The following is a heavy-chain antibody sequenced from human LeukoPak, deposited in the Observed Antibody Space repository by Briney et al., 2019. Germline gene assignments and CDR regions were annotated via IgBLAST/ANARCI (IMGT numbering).Heavy chain of an antibody. J-gene: IGHJ4*02. CDR3: VRDPDALDY. CDR2: IRSSGNTI. V-gene: IGHV3-11*04. Sequence: GGSLRLSCAASGFTFSGNYMGWIRQAPGKGLEWVSYIRSSGNTIYYADSVKGRFTISRDNTKNSVYLQMNSLRDEDTAVYYCVRDPDALDYWGQGTLVTVSS. CDR1: GFTFSGNY.